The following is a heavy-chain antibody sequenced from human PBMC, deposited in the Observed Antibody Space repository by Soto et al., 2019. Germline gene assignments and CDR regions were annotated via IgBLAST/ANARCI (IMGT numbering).Heavy chain of an antibody. D-gene: IGHD2-2*01. CDR3: AGEGRAYCGSTTCFGI. J-gene: IGHJ4*02. CDR1: GFTFNTYG. Sequence: EVQLVESGGGLVQPGGSLRLSCAASGFTFNTYGMSWVRQAPGKGLEWVADIKQGGSGEYYADSVKGRFTISRDKAKNTLYLQMNSLRVEDTAVYYCAGEGRAYCGSTTCFGIWGQGTLVTVSS. CDR2: IKQGGSGE. V-gene: IGHV3-7*01.